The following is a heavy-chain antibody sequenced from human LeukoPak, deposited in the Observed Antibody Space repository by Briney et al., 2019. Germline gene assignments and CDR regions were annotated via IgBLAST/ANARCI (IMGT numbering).Heavy chain of an antibody. CDR1: GGTFSSYA. CDR3: ARGLEEWELKY. Sequence: ASVKVSCRASGGTFSSYAISWVRQAPGQGLEWMGGIIPIFGTANYAQKFQGRVTITTDESMSTAYMELSSLRSEDTAVYYCARGLEEWELKYWGQGTLVTVSS. D-gene: IGHD1-26*01. CDR2: IIPIFGTA. V-gene: IGHV1-69*05. J-gene: IGHJ4*02.